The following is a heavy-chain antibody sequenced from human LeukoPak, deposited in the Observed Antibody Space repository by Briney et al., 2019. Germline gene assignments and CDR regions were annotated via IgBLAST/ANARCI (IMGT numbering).Heavy chain of an antibody. CDR3: TKVPRSRITIFGVVTSLGIDY. CDR1: GFTFSSYA. V-gene: IGHV3-23*01. D-gene: IGHD3-3*01. CDR2: ISGSGGST. Sequence: GGSLRLSCAASGFTFSSYAMSWVRQAPGKGLEWVSAISGSGGSTYYADSVKGRFTISRDNSKNTLYLQMNSLRAEDTAVYYCTKVPRSRITIFGVVTSLGIDYWGQGTLVTVSS. J-gene: IGHJ4*02.